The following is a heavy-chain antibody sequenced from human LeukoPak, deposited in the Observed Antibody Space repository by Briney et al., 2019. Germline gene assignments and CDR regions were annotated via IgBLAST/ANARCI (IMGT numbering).Heavy chain of an antibody. V-gene: IGHV3-7*01. Sequence: PGGSLRLSCAASGFTFSSYWMSWVRQAPGKGLEWVANIKQDGSEKYYVDSVKGRFTISRDNAKNSLYLQMNSLRAEDTAVYYCARASITMIVVVTYYFDYWGQGTLVTVSS. D-gene: IGHD3-22*01. CDR1: GFTFSSYW. CDR3: ARASITMIVVVTYYFDY. J-gene: IGHJ4*02. CDR2: IKQDGSEK.